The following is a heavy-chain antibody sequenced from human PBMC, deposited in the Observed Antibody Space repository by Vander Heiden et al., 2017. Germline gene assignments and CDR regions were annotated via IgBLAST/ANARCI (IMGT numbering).Heavy chain of an antibody. J-gene: IGHJ2*01. Sequence: EVQLVESGGGLIQPGGSLRLSCAASGFTVSSNYMGWVRQAPGKGLEWVSVIYSGGSTYYADSVKGRFTISRDNSKNTLYLQMNSLRAEDTAVYYCARDGGYCSGGSCYLGWYFDLWGRGTLVTVSS. D-gene: IGHD2-15*01. CDR3: ARDGGYCSGGSCYLGWYFDL. V-gene: IGHV3-53*01. CDR2: IYSGGST. CDR1: GFTVSSNY.